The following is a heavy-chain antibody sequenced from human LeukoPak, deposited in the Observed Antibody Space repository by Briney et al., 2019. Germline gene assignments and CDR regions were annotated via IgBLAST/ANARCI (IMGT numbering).Heavy chain of an antibody. CDR3: ARDGAHVVVVTRGCDY. CDR1: GFTFSSYT. V-gene: IGHV3-23*01. CDR2: IGDTGDTI. Sequence: GGSLRLSCAASGFTFSSYTMNWVRQAPGKGLEWVSSIGDTGDTIYYSDSVKGRFTISRDNSRNTLYLQMNSLRAEDTALYYCARDGAHVVVVTRGCDYWGQGTLVTVSS. J-gene: IGHJ4*02. D-gene: IGHD2-21*02.